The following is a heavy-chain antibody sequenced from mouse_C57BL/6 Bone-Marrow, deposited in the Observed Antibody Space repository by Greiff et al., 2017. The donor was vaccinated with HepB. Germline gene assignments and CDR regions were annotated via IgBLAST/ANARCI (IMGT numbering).Heavy chain of an antibody. V-gene: IGHV5-6*01. J-gene: IGHJ3*01. CDR3: ARHPYDYDWFAY. CDR2: ISSGGSYT. Sequence: EVMLVESGGDLVKPGGSLKLSCAASGFTFSSYGMSWVRQTPDKRLEWVATISSGGSYTYYPDSVKGRFTISRDNAKNTLYLQMSSLKSEDTAMYYCARHPYDYDWFAYWGQGTLVTVSA. CDR1: GFTFSSYG. D-gene: IGHD2-4*01.